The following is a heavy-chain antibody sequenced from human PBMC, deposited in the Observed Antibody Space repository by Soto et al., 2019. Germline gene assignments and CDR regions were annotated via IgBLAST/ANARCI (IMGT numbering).Heavy chain of an antibody. Sequence: SETLSLTCTVSGGSVTSDEDYWGWIRQSPGKGLEWIGYISNSGSTGYNPSLKTRLSMSVDRSKNQFTLRLTSVTAADTAVYFCATESGSTYGYFDYWGQGTQVTVSS. J-gene: IGHJ4*02. CDR1: GGSVTSDEDY. D-gene: IGHD4-17*01. CDR2: ISNSGST. V-gene: IGHV4-30-4*01. CDR3: ATESGSTYGYFDY.